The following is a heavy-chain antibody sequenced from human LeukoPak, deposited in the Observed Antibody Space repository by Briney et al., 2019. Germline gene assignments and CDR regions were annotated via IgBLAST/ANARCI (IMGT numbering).Heavy chain of an antibody. Sequence: GGSLRLSCAASGFTFSGFGMHWVRQAPGKGLEWVAYIHTDQTIQYYADSVKGRFTISRDNSKNTLYLQMNSLRAEDTAVYYCAQEAPLGIAAAGTFDYWGQGTLVTVSS. V-gene: IGHV3-30*02. D-gene: IGHD6-13*01. J-gene: IGHJ4*02. CDR3: AQEAPLGIAAAGTFDY. CDR2: IHTDQTIQ. CDR1: GFTFSGFG.